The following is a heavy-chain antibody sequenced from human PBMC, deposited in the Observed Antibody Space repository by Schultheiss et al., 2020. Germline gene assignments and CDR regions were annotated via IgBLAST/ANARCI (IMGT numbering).Heavy chain of an antibody. D-gene: IGHD3-3*01. CDR2: IYHSGPT. CDR3: ARGWSFDY. V-gene: IGHV4-38-2*02. J-gene: IGHJ4*02. Sequence: SETLSLTCTVSGYSISSGYYWGWIRQPPGKVLEWIGSIYHSGPTNYNPYLKSRVTISVDKSKNHFSLKLTSVTAADTAVYYCARGWSFDYWGQGTLVTVSS. CDR1: GYSISSGYY.